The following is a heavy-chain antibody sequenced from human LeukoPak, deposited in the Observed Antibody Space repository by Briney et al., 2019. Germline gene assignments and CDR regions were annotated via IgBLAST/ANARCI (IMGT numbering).Heavy chain of an antibody. CDR2: ISSSSSYI. J-gene: IGHJ4*02. CDR3: ATELRIATAGFDYFEH. Sequence: GGSLRLSCAASGFTFSSYSMNWVRQAPGKGLEWVSSISSSSSYIYYADSVKGRFTISRDNAKNSLYLQMNSLRAEDTAVYYCATELRIATAGFDYFEHWGQGTLVTVSS. CDR1: GFTFSSYS. D-gene: IGHD6-13*01. V-gene: IGHV3-21*01.